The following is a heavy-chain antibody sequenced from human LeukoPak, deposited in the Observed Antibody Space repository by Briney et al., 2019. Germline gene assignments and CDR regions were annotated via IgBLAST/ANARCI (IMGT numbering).Heavy chain of an antibody. J-gene: IGHJ4*02. V-gene: IGHV3-23*01. CDR2: ISGSGVAT. Sequence: GGSLRLSCAASGFTFSSYAMSWVRQAPGKGLEWVSAISGSGVATYYADSVKGRFTISRDNSKNTLYLQMNSLRAEDTAVYYCARAPSGIAAALDFDYWGQGTLVTVSS. D-gene: IGHD6-13*01. CDR3: ARAPSGIAAALDFDY. CDR1: GFTFSSYA.